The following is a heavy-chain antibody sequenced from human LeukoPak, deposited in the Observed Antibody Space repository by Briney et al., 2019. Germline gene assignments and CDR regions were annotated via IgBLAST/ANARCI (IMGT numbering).Heavy chain of an antibody. CDR1: GFTFRSYE. Sequence: AGGSLRLSCAASGFTFRSYEMNWVRQAPGKGLEWVSYITSSGSTIYYADSVKGRFTISRDNAKNSLYLQMNSLRAEDTAVYYCARDILVSWELQDAFDIWGQGTMVTVSS. J-gene: IGHJ3*02. CDR2: ITSSGSTI. V-gene: IGHV3-48*03. CDR3: ARDILVSWELQDAFDI. D-gene: IGHD1-26*01.